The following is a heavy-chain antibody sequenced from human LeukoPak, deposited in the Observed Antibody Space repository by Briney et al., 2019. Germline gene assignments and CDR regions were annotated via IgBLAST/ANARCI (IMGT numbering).Heavy chain of an antibody. CDR2: IWYDGSNK. V-gene: IGHV3-33*06. Sequence: PGGSLRLSCAASGFTFSSYGMHWVRQAPVKGLEWVAVIWYDGSNKYYADSVKGRFTISRDNSKNTLYLQMNSLRAEDTAVYYCAKRAMRDFDAFDIWGQGTVVTVSS. CDR3: AKRAMRDFDAFDI. J-gene: IGHJ3*02. CDR1: GFTFSSYG. D-gene: IGHD5-24*01.